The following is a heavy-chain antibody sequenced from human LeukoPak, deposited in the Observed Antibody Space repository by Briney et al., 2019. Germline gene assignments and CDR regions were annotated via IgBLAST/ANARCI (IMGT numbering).Heavy chain of an antibody. CDR2: INSGGST. J-gene: IGHJ4*02. CDR3: ARVDHGNDY. CDR1: GFTVSSNY. V-gene: IGHV3-53*01. Sequence: VGSLRLSCAASGFTVSSNYMSWVRQAPGTGLEWVSVINSGGSTNYADSVKGRFTISRDNSKNTLYLQMNSLRAEDTAVYYCARVDHGNDYWGQGTLVTVSS.